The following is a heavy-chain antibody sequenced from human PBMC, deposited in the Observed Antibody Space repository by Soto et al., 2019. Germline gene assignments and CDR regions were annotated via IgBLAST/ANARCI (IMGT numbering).Heavy chain of an antibody. V-gene: IGHV1-2*02. J-gene: IGHJ4*02. CDR1: GYTFTGYY. Sequence: ASVKVSCKASGYTFTGYYMHWVRQAPGQGLEWMGWINPNSGGTNYAQKFQGRVTMTRDTSISTAYMELSRLRSDDTAVYYCARAWLGMVTIDYWGQGTLVTVSS. CDR2: INPNSGGT. CDR3: ARAWLGMVTIDY. D-gene: IGHD5-18*01.